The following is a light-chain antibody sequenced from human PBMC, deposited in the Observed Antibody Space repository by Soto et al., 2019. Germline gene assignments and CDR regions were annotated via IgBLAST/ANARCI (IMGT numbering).Light chain of an antibody. Sequence: EIVLTQSPDTVSLSPGDRATLSCRASQSVSSGHLAWYQQKPGQAPRLLIYGASSRATGISDRFSGSGSETDFTLTISRLEPEDFAVYYCQQYGSSVLTFGGGTKVEIK. J-gene: IGKJ4*01. CDR1: QSVSSGH. V-gene: IGKV3-20*01. CDR3: QQYGSSVLT. CDR2: GAS.